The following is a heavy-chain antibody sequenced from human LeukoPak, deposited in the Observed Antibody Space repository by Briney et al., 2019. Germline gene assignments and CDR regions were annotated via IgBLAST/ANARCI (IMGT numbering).Heavy chain of an antibody. CDR3: ARSGSGTYFNRIDP. D-gene: IGHD3-10*01. CDR2: INPKIGGA. J-gene: IGHJ5*02. Sequence: AASVKVSCKASGYTFTDYYIHWVRQAPGLGVEGMGWINPKIGGASYTQKFQGRVTMTRDTSISTAYMELSRLTSDDPAVYYCARSGSGTYFNRIDPWGQGTLVTVST. V-gene: IGHV1-2*02. CDR1: GYTFTDYY.